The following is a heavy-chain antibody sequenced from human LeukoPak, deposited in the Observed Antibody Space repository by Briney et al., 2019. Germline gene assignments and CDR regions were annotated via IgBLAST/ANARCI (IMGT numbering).Heavy chain of an antibody. V-gene: IGHV3-23*01. CDR3: ARDRGFGQADV. CDR2: ISGSGDNT. CDR1: GFTFSSYA. Sequence: GGSLRLSCVASGFTFSSYAMNWVRQAPGKGLEWVSLISGSGDNTHYAGSVKGRLTISRDNSKNTLYLQVNSLRAEDTAVYYCARDRGFGQADVWGKGTTVTVSS. J-gene: IGHJ6*04. D-gene: IGHD3-10*01.